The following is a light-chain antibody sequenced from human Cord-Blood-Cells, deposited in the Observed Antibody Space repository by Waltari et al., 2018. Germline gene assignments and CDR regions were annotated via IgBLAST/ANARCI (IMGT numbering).Light chain of an antibody. V-gene: IGLV2-23*02. Sequence: QSALTRPASVSGSPGQSITISCTGPSSDVGSYNHVSWYQQPPGKAPKLMIYEVIKRPSGVSNRFSCSKSGNTASLTISGLQAEDEADYYCCSYAGSSTWVFGGGTKLTVL. CDR1: SSDVGSYNH. CDR3: CSYAGSSTWV. CDR2: EVI. J-gene: IGLJ3*02.